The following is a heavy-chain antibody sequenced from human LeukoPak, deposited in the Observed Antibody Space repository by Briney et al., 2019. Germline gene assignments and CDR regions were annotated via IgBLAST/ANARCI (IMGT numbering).Heavy chain of an antibody. CDR2: IYSGGST. CDR3: ARTWAVATPFDY. Sequence: GGSLRLSCVASGFTVSSYYMIWVRQAPGKELEWVSVIYSGGSTYYADSVKGRFTTSRDNSKNTLYLQMNSLRAEDTAVYYCARTWAVATPFDYWGQGTLVTVSS. CDR1: GFTVSSYY. V-gene: IGHV3-53*01. J-gene: IGHJ4*02. D-gene: IGHD5-12*01.